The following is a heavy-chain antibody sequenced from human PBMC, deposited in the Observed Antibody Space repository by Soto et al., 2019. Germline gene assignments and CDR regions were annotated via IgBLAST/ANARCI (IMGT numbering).Heavy chain of an antibody. D-gene: IGHD3-22*01. CDR2: IYYSGST. CDR1: GGSISSYY. J-gene: IGHJ2*01. V-gene: IGHV4-59*08. CDR3: ARIPPNFYDSSGYYWAPPPLDFDP. Sequence: PSETLSITCTVSGGSISSYYWSWIRQPPGKGLEWIGYIYYSGSTNYNPSLKSRVTISVDTSKSQFCLKLSSVPAADTAVYYWARIPPNFYDSSGYYWAPPPLDFDPWGRGTLGTVS.